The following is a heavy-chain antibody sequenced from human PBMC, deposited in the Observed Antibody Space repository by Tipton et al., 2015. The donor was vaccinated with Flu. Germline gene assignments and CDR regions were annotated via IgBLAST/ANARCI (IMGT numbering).Heavy chain of an antibody. CDR2: IGAYNGNT. D-gene: IGHD6-19*01. J-gene: IGHJ4*02. V-gene: IGHV1-18*01. Sequence: QLVQSGAEVKKPGASVKVSCKASGYTFSSYGVSWVRQAPGQGLEWMGWIGAYNGNTNFAQKLQGRVTMTTDTSTSTAYMELTSLRSDDTAVYYWARDSGGALAGLDYWGQGALVTVSS. CDR1: GYTFSSYG. CDR3: ARDSGGALAGLDY.